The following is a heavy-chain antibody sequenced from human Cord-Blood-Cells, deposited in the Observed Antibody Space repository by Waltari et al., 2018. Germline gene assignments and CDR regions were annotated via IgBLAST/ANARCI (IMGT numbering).Heavy chain of an antibody. CDR2: ISGSGGST. D-gene: IGHD6-13*01. CDR3: AKDYLSSSWYDY. J-gene: IGHJ4*02. CDR1: GFTFSSYA. V-gene: IGHV3-23*01. Sequence: EVRLLESGGGLVQPGGSLRLSCAASGFTFSSYAMSWVRQAPGKGLEWVSAISGSGGSTYYADSVKGRFTISRDNSKNTLYLQMNSLRAEDTAVYYCAKDYLSSSWYDYWGQGTLVTVSS.